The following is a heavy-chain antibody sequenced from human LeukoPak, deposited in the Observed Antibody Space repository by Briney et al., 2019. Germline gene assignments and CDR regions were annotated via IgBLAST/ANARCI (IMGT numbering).Heavy chain of an antibody. CDR3: ARGGVAGTWYYFDY. Sequence: PSETLSLTCAVSGGSFSGYYWSWIRQPPGKGLEWIGEINHSGSTNYNPSLKGRVTVSVDTSKNQFSLKLSSVTAADTAVYYCARGGVAGTWYYFDYWGQGTLVTVSS. CDR1: GGSFSGYY. V-gene: IGHV4-34*01. CDR2: INHSGST. D-gene: IGHD6-19*01. J-gene: IGHJ4*02.